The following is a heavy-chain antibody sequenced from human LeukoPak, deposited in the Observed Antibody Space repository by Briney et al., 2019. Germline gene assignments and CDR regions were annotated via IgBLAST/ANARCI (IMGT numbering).Heavy chain of an antibody. J-gene: IGHJ4*02. Sequence: GGSLRLSCAASGFTFSNYEMHWVRQAPGKGLEWVAFIRYDGSNKYYADSVKGRFTISRDNSKNTLYLQMNSLRAEDTAVFYCAARGSYYDILTGATKNYFDYWGQGTLVTVSS. V-gene: IGHV3-30*02. CDR2: IRYDGSNK. CDR3: AARGSYYDILTGATKNYFDY. CDR1: GFTFSNYE. D-gene: IGHD3-9*01.